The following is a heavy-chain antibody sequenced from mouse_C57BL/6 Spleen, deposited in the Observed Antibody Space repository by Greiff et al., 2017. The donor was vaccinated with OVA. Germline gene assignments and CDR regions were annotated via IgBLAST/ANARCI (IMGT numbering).Heavy chain of an antibody. J-gene: IGHJ3*01. Sequence: VQLQQPGAELVMPGASVKLSCKASGYTFTSYWMHWVKQRPGQGLEWIGEIDPSDSYTNYNQKFKGKSTLTVDKSSSTADMQLSSLTSEDSAVYYCARVRGYDWFAYWGQGTLVTVSA. D-gene: IGHD2-2*01. CDR3: ARVRGYDWFAY. CDR1: GYTFTSYW. CDR2: IDPSDSYT. V-gene: IGHV1-69*01.